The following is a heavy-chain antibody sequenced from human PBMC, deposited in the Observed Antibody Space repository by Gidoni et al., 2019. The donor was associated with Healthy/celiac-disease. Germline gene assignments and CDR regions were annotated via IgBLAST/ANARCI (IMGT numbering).Heavy chain of an antibody. Sequence: ESGGGLVQPGRSLRLSCTASGFTFGDYAMSWVRQDPGKGLEWVGFIRSKAYGGTTEYAASVKGRFTISRDDSKSIAYLQMNSLKTEDTAVYYCTRVGPFGYYFDYWGQGTLVTVSS. V-gene: IGHV3-49*04. D-gene: IGHD3-10*01. CDR1: GFTFGDYA. CDR2: IRSKAYGGTT. J-gene: IGHJ4*02. CDR3: TRVGPFGYYFDY.